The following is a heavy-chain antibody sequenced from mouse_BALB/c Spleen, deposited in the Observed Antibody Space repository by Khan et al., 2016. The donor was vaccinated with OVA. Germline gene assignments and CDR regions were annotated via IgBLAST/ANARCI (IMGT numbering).Heavy chain of an antibody. D-gene: IGHD1-1*01. V-gene: IGHV3-2*02. CDR2: ISYSGNT. J-gene: IGHJ2*02. CDR1: GYSITSDYA. Sequence: EVELVESGPGLVKPSQSLSLTCTVTGYSITSDYAWNWIRQFPGNKLEWMGFISYSGNTKYNPSLKSRFSITRDTSKHQFFLQLNSVTTEDTATYYCARVYGGDFDYWGQGTSLTVSS. CDR3: ARVYGGDFDY.